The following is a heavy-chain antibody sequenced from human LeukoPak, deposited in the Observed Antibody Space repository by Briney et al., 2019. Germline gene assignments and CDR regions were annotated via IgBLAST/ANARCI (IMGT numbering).Heavy chain of an antibody. Sequence: GGSLRLSCAASGFTFSSYAMSWVRQAPGKGLEWVSAISGSGGSTYYADSVKGRFTISRDNSKNTLYLQMNSLRAEDTAVCYCAKEFLGYCSSTSCYALDYWGQGTLVTVSS. CDR1: GFTFSSYA. J-gene: IGHJ4*02. V-gene: IGHV3-23*01. D-gene: IGHD2-2*01. CDR2: ISGSGGST. CDR3: AKEFLGYCSSTSCYALDY.